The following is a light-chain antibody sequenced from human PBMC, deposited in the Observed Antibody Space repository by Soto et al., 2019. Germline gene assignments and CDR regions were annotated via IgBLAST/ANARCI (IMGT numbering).Light chain of an antibody. V-gene: IGKV3-11*01. CDR1: QSVSSY. J-gene: IGKJ5*01. CDR3: QQRSNWPPIT. CDR2: DAS. Sequence: EIVWTQSPATLSLSPGERATLSCRASQSVSSYLAWYQPKPCQAPRLLIYDASNRATGIPARFSGSGSGTDFTPTISSLEPEDFAVYYGQQRSNWPPITVGQGTRLEIK.